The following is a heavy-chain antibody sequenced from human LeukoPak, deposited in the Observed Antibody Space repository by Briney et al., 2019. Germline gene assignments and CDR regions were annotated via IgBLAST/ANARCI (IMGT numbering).Heavy chain of an antibody. Sequence: SETLSLTCTVSGGSISGYYWTWIRQPPGQGLEWIAYTHSNGYTNYNPSLRSRVTISVDPSKNQFSLTVTPVTAADTAIYYCAQRQGPMSGTYDYFDPWGQGALVTVSS. J-gene: IGHJ5*02. D-gene: IGHD1-26*01. CDR3: AQRQGPMSGTYDYFDP. CDR2: THSNGYT. V-gene: IGHV4-4*09. CDR1: GGSISGYY.